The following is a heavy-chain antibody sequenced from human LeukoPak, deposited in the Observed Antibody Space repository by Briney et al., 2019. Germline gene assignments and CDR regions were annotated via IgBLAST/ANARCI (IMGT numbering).Heavy chain of an antibody. Sequence: SETLSLTCTVSDESISTYYWNWIRQSPGKGLEWIRYIHNNGRTNHNPSLKSRVTMSVDTSKNQFSLMLTSVTAADTAVYYCARKHIYGAYFDYWGQGTLVTVSS. CDR1: DESISTYY. CDR3: ARKHIYGAYFDY. CDR2: IHNNGRT. V-gene: IGHV4-59*01. D-gene: IGHD4/OR15-4a*01. J-gene: IGHJ4*02.